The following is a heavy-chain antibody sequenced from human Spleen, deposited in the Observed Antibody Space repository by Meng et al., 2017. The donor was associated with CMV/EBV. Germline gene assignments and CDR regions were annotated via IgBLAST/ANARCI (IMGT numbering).Heavy chain of an antibody. V-gene: IGHV3-21*01. J-gene: IGHJ4*02. Sequence: SCAASGFTFSSYSMNWVRQAPGKGLEWVSSISSSSGYINYADSVKGRFTISRDNAKNSLYLQMNSLRAEDTAVYYCARPMTAAGTGYWGQGTLVTVSS. CDR1: GFTFSSYS. CDR3: ARPMTAAGTGY. D-gene: IGHD6-13*01. CDR2: ISSSSGYI.